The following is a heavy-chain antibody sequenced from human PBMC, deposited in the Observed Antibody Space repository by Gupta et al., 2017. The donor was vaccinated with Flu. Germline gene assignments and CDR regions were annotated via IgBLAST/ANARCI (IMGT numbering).Heavy chain of an antibody. D-gene: IGHD3-3*01. Sequence: EVQLVESGGGLVKPGGSLRLSCAASGFTFSNAWMSWVRQAPGKGLEWVGRIKSKTDGGTTDYAAPVKGRFTISRDDSKNTLYLQMNSLKTEDTAVYYCTTGFLEWLFGGMDVWGQGTTVTVSS. CDR1: GFTFSNAW. V-gene: IGHV3-15*01. CDR2: IKSKTDGGTT. J-gene: IGHJ6*02. CDR3: TTGFLEWLFGGMDV.